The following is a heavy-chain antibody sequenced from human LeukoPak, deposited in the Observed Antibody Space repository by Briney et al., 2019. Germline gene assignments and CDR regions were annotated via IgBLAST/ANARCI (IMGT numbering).Heavy chain of an antibody. J-gene: IGHJ4*02. Sequence: GWSLRLSCAASGFTFSSYSMKWVREAPGHGLECVSSINSSSRYIYYADSVKGRFTISRDNSKNSLSLQMNSLSAADTAVYYCASHLLSSWFIGYWGQGSLVTVSS. CDR3: ASHLLSSWFIGY. V-gene: IGHV3-21*01. CDR1: GFTFSSYS. CDR2: INSSSRYI. D-gene: IGHD6-13*01.